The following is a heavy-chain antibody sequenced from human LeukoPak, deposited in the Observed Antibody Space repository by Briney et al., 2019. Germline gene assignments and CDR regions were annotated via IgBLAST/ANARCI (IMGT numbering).Heavy chain of an antibody. CDR3: ARGADYYDSSGYYYESAFDI. D-gene: IGHD3-22*01. Sequence: PSETLSLTCTVSGGSISGGGYYWSWIRQHPGKGLEWIGYIYHSGSTYYNPSLKSRVTISVDRSKNQFSLKLSSVTAADTAVYYCARGADYYDSSGYYYESAFDIWGQGTMVTVSS. CDR2: IYHSGST. V-gene: IGHV4-30-2*01. CDR1: GGSISGGGYY. J-gene: IGHJ3*02.